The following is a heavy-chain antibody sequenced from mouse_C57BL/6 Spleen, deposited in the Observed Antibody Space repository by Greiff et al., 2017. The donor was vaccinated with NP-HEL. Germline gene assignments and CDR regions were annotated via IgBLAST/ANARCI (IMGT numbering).Heavy chain of an antibody. CDR1: GYTFTSYW. Sequence: QVQLQQPGAELVKPGASVKLSCKASGYTFTSYWMQWVKQRPGQGLEWIGEIDPSDSYTNYNQKFKGKATLTVDTSSSTAYMQLSSLTSEDSAVYYCARFPSYDYYFDYWGQGTTLTVSS. CDR3: ARFPSYDYYFDY. J-gene: IGHJ2*01. D-gene: IGHD2-4*01. CDR2: IDPSDSYT. V-gene: IGHV1-50*01.